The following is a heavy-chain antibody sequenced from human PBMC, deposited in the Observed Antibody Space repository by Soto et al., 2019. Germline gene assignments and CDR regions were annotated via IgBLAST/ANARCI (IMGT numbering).Heavy chain of an antibody. CDR1: GFTFSSYA. J-gene: IGHJ3*02. CDR3: ARDGKPEYYYDTALGGGPADI. D-gene: IGHD3-22*01. V-gene: IGHV3-30-3*01. Sequence: QVQLVESGGGVVQPGRSLRLSCAASGFTFSSYAMHWVRQAPGKGLEWVAVISYDGSNKYYADSVKGRFTISRDNSKNTLYLQMNSLRAEDTAVYYCARDGKPEYYYDTALGGGPADIWGQGTMVTVSS. CDR2: ISYDGSNK.